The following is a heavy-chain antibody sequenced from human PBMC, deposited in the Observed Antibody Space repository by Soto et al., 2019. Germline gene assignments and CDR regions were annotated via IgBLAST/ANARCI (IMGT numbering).Heavy chain of an antibody. V-gene: IGHV4-39*01. D-gene: IGHD3-22*01. Sequence: SEALSLTCAVSGGSISSTTYYWAWIRQPPGKGLEWVATIYYSGATYYNPSLKSRLTISIDTSKNQFSLRLSSVTAADTAMYYCARYYDSSNRPYFHHRGQGTRVTVSS. CDR2: IYYSGAT. CDR1: GGSISSTTYY. J-gene: IGHJ1*01. CDR3: ARYYDSSNRPYFHH.